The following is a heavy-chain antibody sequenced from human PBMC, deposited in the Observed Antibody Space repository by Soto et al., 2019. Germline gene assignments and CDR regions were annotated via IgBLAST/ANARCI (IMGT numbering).Heavy chain of an antibody. V-gene: IGHV4-39*01. CDR1: GGSISSSSYY. J-gene: IGHJ6*02. Sequence: SETLSLTCTVSGGSISSSSYYWGWIRQPPGKGLEWIGSIYYSGSTYYNPSLKSRVTISVDTSKNQFSLKLSSVTAADTAVYSCARHYQEYYYGMDVWGQGTTVTVSS. D-gene: IGHD3-16*02. CDR3: ARHYQEYYYGMDV. CDR2: IYYSGST.